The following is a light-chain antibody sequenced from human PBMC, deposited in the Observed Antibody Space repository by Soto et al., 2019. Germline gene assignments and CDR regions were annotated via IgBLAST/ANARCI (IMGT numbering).Light chain of an antibody. CDR1: QGIGSW. CDR2: GAL. CDR3: QQANSCPWT. Sequence: DIQMTQSPTSVSASVGVRVTITCRASQGIGSWFAWYQQKPGKAPKLLIYGALSWQSGVPSRFSASVSWTDFTLTIISLQPEDSGTYYCQQANSCPWTFGQGTKVEIK. V-gene: IGKV1-12*01. J-gene: IGKJ1*01.